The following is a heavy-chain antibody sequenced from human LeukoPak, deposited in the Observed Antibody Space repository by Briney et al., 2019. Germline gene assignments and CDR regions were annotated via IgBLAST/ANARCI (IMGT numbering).Heavy chain of an antibody. V-gene: IGHV3-7*04. CDR1: GFTFSDYW. J-gene: IGHJ6*02. CDR3: ARVNGGMDV. D-gene: IGHD2-8*01. Sequence: PGGSLRLSCAASGFTFSDYWMSWVRQAPGKGLEWVANIKQDESEKYYVDSVKGRFTISRDNAKNSLYLQMNSLRAEDTAVYYCARVNGGMDVWGQGTTVTVPS. CDR2: IKQDESEK.